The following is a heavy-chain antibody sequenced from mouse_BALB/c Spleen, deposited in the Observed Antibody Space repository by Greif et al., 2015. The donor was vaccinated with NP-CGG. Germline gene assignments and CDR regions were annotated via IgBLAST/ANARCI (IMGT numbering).Heavy chain of an antibody. D-gene: IGHD3-3*01. CDR3: ARGTPYAMDY. Sequence: VQLKQSGPELGKPGASVKISCKASGYSLTGYNMYWVKQSHRKSLEWIGYIDPYNGGTSYNQKSKGKATLTVDKSSSTAYMHLNSLTSEDSAIYYCARGTPYAMDYWGQGTSVTVSS. CDR1: GYSLTGYN. V-gene: IGHV1S135*01. J-gene: IGHJ4*01. CDR2: IDPYNGGT.